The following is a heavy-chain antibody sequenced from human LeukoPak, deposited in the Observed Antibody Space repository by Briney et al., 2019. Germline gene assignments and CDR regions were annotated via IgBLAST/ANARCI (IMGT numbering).Heavy chain of an antibody. CDR3: ARAPGYYYDSSGYYYFDY. V-gene: IGHV4-4*02. CDR2: IYHSGST. CDR1: GGSISSSNW. J-gene: IGHJ4*02. D-gene: IGHD3-22*01. Sequence: PSGTLSLTCAVSGGSISSSNWWSWVRQPPGKGLEWIGEIYHSGSTNYNPSPKSRVTISVDKSKNQFSLKLSSVTAADTAVYYCARAPGYYYDSSGYYYFDYWGQGTLVTVSS.